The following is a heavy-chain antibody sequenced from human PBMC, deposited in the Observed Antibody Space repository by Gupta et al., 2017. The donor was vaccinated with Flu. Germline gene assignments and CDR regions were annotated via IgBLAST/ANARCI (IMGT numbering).Heavy chain of an antibody. D-gene: IGHD3-22*01. CDR2: IIRIFGTA. CDR3: ARERWRYYDSSGNEYGMDV. Sequence: QVQLVQSGAEVKKPGSSVKVSCKASGGTFSSHAISWVRQAPGQGLEWMGGIIRIFGTANYAQKFQGRVTITADESTSTVYMELSSLRPEDTAVYYCARERWRYYDSSGNEYGMDVWGQGTTVTVSS. V-gene: IGHV1-69*01. CDR1: GGTFSSHA. J-gene: IGHJ6*02.